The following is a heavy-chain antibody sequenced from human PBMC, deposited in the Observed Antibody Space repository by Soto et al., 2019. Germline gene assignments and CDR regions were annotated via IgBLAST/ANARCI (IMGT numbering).Heavy chain of an antibody. J-gene: IGHJ5*02. Sequence: PSETLSLTCTVSGGSISSGGYYWSWIRQPPGKGLEWIGYIYYSGSTNYNPSLKSRVTISVDTSKNQFSLKLSSVTAADTAVYYRARLSYDFWSGYNWFDPWGQGTLVTVSS. CDR3: ARLSYDFWSGYNWFDP. CDR1: GGSISSGGYY. V-gene: IGHV4-61*08. CDR2: IYYSGST. D-gene: IGHD3-3*01.